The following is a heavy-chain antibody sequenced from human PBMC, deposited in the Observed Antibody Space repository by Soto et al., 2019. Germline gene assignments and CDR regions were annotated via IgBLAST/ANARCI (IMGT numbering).Heavy chain of an antibody. D-gene: IGHD4-17*01. CDR3: ARDTHDYGDYVPLDY. V-gene: IGHV3-53*01. J-gene: IGHJ4*02. CDR1: GFTVSSNY. Sequence: GGSLRLSCAASGFTVSSNYMSWVRQAPGKGLEWVSVIYSGGSTYYAGSVKSRFTISRDNPKNTLYIRMNSLRDEDMALYYCARDTHDYGDYVPLDYWGQGTLVTVSS. CDR2: IYSGGST.